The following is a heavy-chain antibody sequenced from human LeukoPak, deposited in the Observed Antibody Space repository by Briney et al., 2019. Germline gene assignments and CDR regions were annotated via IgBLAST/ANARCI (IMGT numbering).Heavy chain of an antibody. CDR1: GFTVSSNY. CDR2: IYSGGST. Sequence: GGSLRLSCAASGFTVSSNYMSWVRQAPGKGLEWVSVIYSGGSTYYADSVKGRFTISRDNSKNTLYLQMNSPRAEDTAVYYCASQGYRSGGSCRRGAFDIWGQGTMVTVSS. J-gene: IGHJ3*02. V-gene: IGHV3-53*01. CDR3: ASQGYRSGGSCRRGAFDI. D-gene: IGHD2-15*01.